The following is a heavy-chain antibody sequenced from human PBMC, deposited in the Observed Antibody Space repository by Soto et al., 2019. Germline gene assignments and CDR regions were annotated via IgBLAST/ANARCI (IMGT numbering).Heavy chain of an antibody. CDR2: IIPIFGTA. CDR1: GGTFSSYA. D-gene: IGHD1-7*01. CDR3: ARPNWNYVMYEAYWFDP. V-gene: IGHV1-69*13. J-gene: IGHJ5*02. Sequence: GASVKVSCKASGGTFSSYAISWVRQAPGQGLEWMGGIIPIFGTANYAQKFQGRVTITADESTSTAYMELSSLRSEDTAVYYCARPNWNYVMYEAYWFDPWGQGTLVTVSS.